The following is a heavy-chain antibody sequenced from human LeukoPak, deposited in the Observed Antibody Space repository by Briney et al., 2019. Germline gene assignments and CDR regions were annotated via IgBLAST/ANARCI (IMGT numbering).Heavy chain of an antibody. J-gene: IGHJ4*02. Sequence: SETLSLTCTVSGGSISSSSYYWGWIRQPPGKGLEWIGSIYYSGSTYYNPSLKSRVTISVDTSKNQFSLKLSSVTAADTAVHYCARRSPRYSGSYAANYFDYWGQGTLVTVSS. CDR3: ARRSPRYSGSYAANYFDY. D-gene: IGHD1-26*01. CDR2: IYYSGST. V-gene: IGHV4-39*01. CDR1: GGSISSSSYY.